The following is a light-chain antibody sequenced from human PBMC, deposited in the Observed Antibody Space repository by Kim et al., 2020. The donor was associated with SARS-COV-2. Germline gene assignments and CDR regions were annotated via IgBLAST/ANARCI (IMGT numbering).Light chain of an antibody. CDR2: WAS. V-gene: IGKV4-1*01. J-gene: IGKJ1*01. CDR1: QSVLYSSNNKNY. CDR3: QQYYSTPPT. Sequence: ATINCKSSQSVLYSSNNKNYLAWYQQKPGQPPKLLIYWASTRESGVPDRFSGSGSGTDFTLTIGSLQAEDAALYYCQQYYSTPPTFGQGTKVDIK.